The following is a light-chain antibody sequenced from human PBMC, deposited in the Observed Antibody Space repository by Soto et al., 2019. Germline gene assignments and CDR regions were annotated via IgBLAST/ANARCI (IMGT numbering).Light chain of an antibody. J-gene: IGLJ1*01. CDR1: SSDIGGYNY. V-gene: IGLV2-14*01. CDR2: EVS. Sequence: QSALTQPASVSGSPGQSITISCTGTSSDIGGYNYVSWYQQHPGKAPKLVIYEVSNRPSGVSNRFSGSKSGNTASLTISGLQAEDETDYYCCSYTTSSTYVFGTGTKVTVL. CDR3: CSYTTSSTYV.